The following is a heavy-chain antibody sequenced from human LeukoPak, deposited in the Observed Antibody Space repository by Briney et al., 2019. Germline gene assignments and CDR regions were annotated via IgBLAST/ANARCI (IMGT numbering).Heavy chain of an antibody. V-gene: IGHV3-48*03. CDR1: GITFSSYE. D-gene: IGHD5-12*01. CDR2: ISSSGSTI. CDR3: ARDSPAWLDAFDI. J-gene: IGHJ3*02. Sequence: GGSLRLSCAASGITFSSYEMNWVRQAPGKGLEWVSYISSSGSTIYYADSVKGRFTISRDNAKNSLYLQMNNLRAEDTAVYYCARDSPAWLDAFDIWGQGTMVTVSS.